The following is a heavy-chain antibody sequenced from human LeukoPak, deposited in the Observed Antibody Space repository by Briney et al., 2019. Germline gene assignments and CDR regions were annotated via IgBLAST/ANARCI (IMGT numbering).Heavy chain of an antibody. CDR1: GFTLGGYK. V-gene: IGHV3-74*01. CDR3: TRETGWGPGY. Sequence: GGSLRLSCAASGFTLGGYKMHWIRQAPGKGPAWVARINLDGSSITYADSVKGRFTISRDIAKNTLYLQMDRLRDEDTAVYYCTRETGWGPGYWGQGTLVTVSS. J-gene: IGHJ4*02. CDR2: INLDGSSI. D-gene: IGHD6-19*01.